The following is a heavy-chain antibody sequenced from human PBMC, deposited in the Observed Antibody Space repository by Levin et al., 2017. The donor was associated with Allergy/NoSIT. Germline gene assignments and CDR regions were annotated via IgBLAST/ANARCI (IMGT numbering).Heavy chain of an antibody. CDR1: GFTFSSYA. V-gene: IGHV3-23*01. CDR3: AKDAIRGSDQPYYFDY. Sequence: GESLKISCAASGFTFSSYAMSWVRQAPGKGLEWVSAISGSGGSTYYADYMKARFTISRDNSKTTLYLQMNSLRAEDTAVYFCAKDAIRGSDQPYYFDYWGQGTLVTASS. J-gene: IGHJ4*02. CDR2: ISGSGGST. D-gene: IGHD6-19*01.